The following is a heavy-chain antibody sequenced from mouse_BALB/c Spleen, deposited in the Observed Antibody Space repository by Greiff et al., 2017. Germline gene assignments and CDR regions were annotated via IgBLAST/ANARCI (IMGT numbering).Heavy chain of an antibody. CDR3: ARRGYDGGFAY. J-gene: IGHJ3*01. D-gene: IGHD2-2*01. V-gene: IGHV1-9*01. Sequence: VHLVESGAELMKPGASVKISCKATGYTFSSYWIEWVKQRPGHGLEWIGEILPGSGSTNYNEKFKGKATFTADTSSNTAYMQLSSLTSEDSAVYYCARRGYDGGFAYWGQGTLVTVSA. CDR1: GYTFSSYW. CDR2: ILPGSGST.